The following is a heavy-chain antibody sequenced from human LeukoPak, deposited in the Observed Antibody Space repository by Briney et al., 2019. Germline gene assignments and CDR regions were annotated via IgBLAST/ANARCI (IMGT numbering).Heavy chain of an antibody. J-gene: IGHJ4*02. Sequence: PGGSLRLSCAASGFTFSSYGMHWVRQAPGKGLEWVAVISYDGSNKYYADSVKGRFTISRDNSKNTLYLQMNSLRAEDTAVYYCARAPSGYYPYFDYWGQGTLVTVSS. V-gene: IGHV3-30*03. CDR3: ARAPSGYYPYFDY. CDR2: ISYDGSNK. CDR1: GFTFSSYG. D-gene: IGHD3-22*01.